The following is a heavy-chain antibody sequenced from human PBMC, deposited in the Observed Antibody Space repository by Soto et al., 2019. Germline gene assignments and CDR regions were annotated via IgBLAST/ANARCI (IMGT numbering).Heavy chain of an antibody. CDR2: IYYSGTT. D-gene: IGHD5-18*01. J-gene: IGHJ4*02. Sequence: PSETLSLTCTVSGGSISSYYWSWIRQPPGKGLEWIGYIYYSGTTDYNPSLESRVTISVDRSKNQFSLKLNSVTAADTAVYYCARHVDSTRAYYFDYWGQGTLVTVSS. CDR3: ARHVDSTRAYYFDY. V-gene: IGHV4-59*01. CDR1: GGSISSYY.